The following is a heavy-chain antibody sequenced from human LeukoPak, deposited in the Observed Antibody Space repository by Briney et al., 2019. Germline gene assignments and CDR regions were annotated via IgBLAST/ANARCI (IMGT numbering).Heavy chain of an antibody. CDR3: ARHLAPPSSSWYENYYYYGMDV. CDR2: IYPGDSDT. Sequence: GESLKISCKGSGYSFTSYWIGWVRQMPGKGLEWMGIIYPGDSDTRYSPSFQGQVTISADKSISTAYLQWSSLKASDTAMYYCARHLAPPSSSWYENYYYYGMDVWGQGTTVTVSS. D-gene: IGHD6-13*01. J-gene: IGHJ6*02. V-gene: IGHV5-51*01. CDR1: GYSFTSYW.